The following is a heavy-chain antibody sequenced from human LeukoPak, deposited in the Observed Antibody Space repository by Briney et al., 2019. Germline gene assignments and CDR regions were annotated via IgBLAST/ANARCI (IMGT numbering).Heavy chain of an antibody. D-gene: IGHD3-10*01. Sequence: SETLSLTCAVYGVSFSGYYWSWIRQPPGKGLEWIGEINHSGSTNYNPSLKSRVTISVDTSKNQFSLKLSSVTAADTAVYYCARALITMVRGVKFDYWGQGTLVTVSS. CDR2: INHSGST. V-gene: IGHV4-34*01. J-gene: IGHJ4*02. CDR1: GVSFSGYY. CDR3: ARALITMVRGVKFDY.